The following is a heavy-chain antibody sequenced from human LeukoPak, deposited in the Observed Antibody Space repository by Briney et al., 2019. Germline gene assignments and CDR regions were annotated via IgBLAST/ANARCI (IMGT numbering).Heavy chain of an antibody. Sequence: SETLSLTCTVSGGSISSGSYYWGWIRQPPGKGLEWIGSIYYSGSTYYNPSLKSRVTISVDTSKNQFSLKLSSVTAADTAVYYCARHEGGSGVVIMFDPWGQGTLVTVSS. CDR3: ARHEGGSGVVIMFDP. CDR1: GGSISSGSYY. J-gene: IGHJ5*02. CDR2: IYYSGST. D-gene: IGHD3-3*01. V-gene: IGHV4-39*01.